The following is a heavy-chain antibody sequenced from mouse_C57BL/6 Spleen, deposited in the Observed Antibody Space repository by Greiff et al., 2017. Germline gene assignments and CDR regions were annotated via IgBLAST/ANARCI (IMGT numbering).Heavy chain of an antibody. CDR3: EKEEKFYGK. D-gene: IGHD1-3*01. Sequence: EVQLVESGAGLVKPGASVKLSCAASGFTFSSYAMSWVRQTPEKRLEWVATISDGGSYTYYPDNVKGRFTISRDNAKNNLYLRMRHLKSEVYARSCCEKEEKFYGKWGPGTLVTVSA. V-gene: IGHV5-4*01. J-gene: IGHJ3*02. CDR1: GFTFSSYA. CDR2: ISDGGSYT.